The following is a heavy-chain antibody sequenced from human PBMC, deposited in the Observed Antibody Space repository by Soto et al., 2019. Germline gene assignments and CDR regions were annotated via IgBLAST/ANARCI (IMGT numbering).Heavy chain of an antibody. J-gene: IGHJ3*01. CDR1: GFTFSLYP. Sequence: QLVESGGGLVQPGGPLRLSCAASGFTFSLYPVNWVRQAPGKGLEWLSYISPSNSTIYYADSVKGRFTISRDNAKNSLDLQMNGLRDDDTAVYYCARVGRGFCSSTRCYTDGFDLWGQGTVVTVST. D-gene: IGHD2-2*01. CDR3: ARVGRGFCSSTRCYTDGFDL. CDR2: ISPSNSTI. V-gene: IGHV3-48*02.